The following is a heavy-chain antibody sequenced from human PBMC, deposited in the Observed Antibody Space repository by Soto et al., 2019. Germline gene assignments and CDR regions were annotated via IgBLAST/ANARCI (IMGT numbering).Heavy chain of an antibody. J-gene: IGHJ4*02. CDR3: ARGPSGWFGYDY. D-gene: IGHD6-19*01. CDR1: GFTFSSSW. Sequence: EVQLVESGGGLVQPGGSLRLSCAASGFTFSSSWMHWVRQAPGKGLVWVSRINSGASTTNYADSVKGRFTISRDNAKNTLYLQMDSLTAEDTAVYYCARGPSGWFGYDYWGQGTLLTVSS. CDR2: INSGASTT. V-gene: IGHV3-74*01.